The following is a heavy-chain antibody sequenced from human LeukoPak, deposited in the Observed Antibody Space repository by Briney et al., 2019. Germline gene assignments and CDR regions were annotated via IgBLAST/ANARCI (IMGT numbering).Heavy chain of an antibody. Sequence: GRSLRLSCAASGFTFSSYAMHWVRQAPGKGLEWVAVISYDGSNKYYADSVKGRFTISRDNSKNTLYLQMNSLRAEDTAVYYCAREWSTIFGVVIALDYWGQGTLVTVSS. CDR1: GFTFSSYA. J-gene: IGHJ4*02. CDR3: AREWSTIFGVVIALDY. CDR2: ISYDGSNK. V-gene: IGHV3-30-3*01. D-gene: IGHD3-3*01.